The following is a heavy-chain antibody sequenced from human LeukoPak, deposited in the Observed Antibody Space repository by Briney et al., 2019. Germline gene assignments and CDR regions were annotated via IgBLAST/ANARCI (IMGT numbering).Heavy chain of an antibody. CDR3: ARGVEWFGELNDY. V-gene: IGHV3-23*01. J-gene: IGHJ4*02. CDR2: ISGSGGST. Sequence: GGSLRLSCAASGFTFSSYAMSWVRQAPGKGLEWVSAISGSGGSTYYADSVKGRFTISRDNSKNTLYLQMNSLRAEDTAVYYCARGVEWFGELNDYWGQGTLVTVSS. CDR1: GFTFSSYA. D-gene: IGHD3-10*01.